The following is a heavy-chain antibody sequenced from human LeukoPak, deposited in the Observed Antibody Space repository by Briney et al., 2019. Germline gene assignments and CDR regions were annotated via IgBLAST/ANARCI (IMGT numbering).Heavy chain of an antibody. CDR2: MYYSGST. Sequence: SETLSLTCTVSGGSISSYYWIWIRQPPGKGLEWSGYMYYSGSTNYNPSLKSRVTISVDMSKNQFSLKLSSVTAADTAVYYCARDRTLGYPNYPNWFDSWGQGTLVTVSS. J-gene: IGHJ5*01. D-gene: IGHD4/OR15-4a*01. CDR3: ARDRTLGYPNYPNWFDS. V-gene: IGHV4-59*12. CDR1: GGSISSYY.